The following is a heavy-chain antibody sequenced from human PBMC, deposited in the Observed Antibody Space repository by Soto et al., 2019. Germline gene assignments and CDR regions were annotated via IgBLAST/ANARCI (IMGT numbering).Heavy chain of an antibody. D-gene: IGHD4-17*01. CDR2: IIPILGIA. CDR1: GGTFSSYT. V-gene: IGHV1-69*02. J-gene: IGHJ3*02. Sequence: GASVKVSCKASGGTFSSYTISWVRQAPGQGLEWMGRIIPILGIANYAQKFQGRVTITADKSTSTAYMELSSLRSEDTAVYYCALDPKDDYGYTGAFDIWGQGTMVTVSS. CDR3: ALDPKDDYGYTGAFDI.